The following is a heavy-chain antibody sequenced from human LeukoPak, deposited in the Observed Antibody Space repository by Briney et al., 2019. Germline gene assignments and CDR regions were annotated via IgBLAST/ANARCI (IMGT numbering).Heavy chain of an antibody. V-gene: IGHV3-48*02. J-gene: IGHJ4*02. CDR2: ITSNSATI. Sequence: QPGGSLRRSCAASGFTFSVYSMNWVRQPPGMGLEWVSYITSNSATIQYADSVKGRSTISRDNAKNSLSLQMNSLRDEDTAVYYCARSVGGHFDYWGQGMLVTVSS. CDR3: ARSVGGHFDY. CDR1: GFTFSVYS. D-gene: IGHD3-16*01.